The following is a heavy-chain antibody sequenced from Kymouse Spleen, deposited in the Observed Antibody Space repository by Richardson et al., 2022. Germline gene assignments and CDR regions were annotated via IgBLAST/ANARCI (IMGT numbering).Heavy chain of an antibody. J-gene: IGHJ5*02. CDR3: ARRIAAAGTEGFDP. CDR1: GGSFSGYY. Sequence: QVQLQQWGAGLLKPSETLSLTCAVYGGSFSGYYWSWIRQPPGKGLEWIGEINHSGSTNYNPSLKSRVTISVDTSKNQFSLKLSSVTAADTAVYYCARRIAAAGTEGFDPWGQGTLVTVSS. D-gene: IGHD6-13*01. CDR2: INHSGST. V-gene: IGHV4-34*01.